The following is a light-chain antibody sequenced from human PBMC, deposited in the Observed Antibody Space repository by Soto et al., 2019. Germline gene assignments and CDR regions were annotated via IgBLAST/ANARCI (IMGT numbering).Light chain of an antibody. CDR2: DAS. Sequence: EIVLTKYPATPSFSPGERATLSCTASQSVSSYLAWYQQKPGQAPRLLIYDASNRATGIPARFSGSGSGTDFTLTISSLEPEDFAVYYCQQRSNWPPITFGQGTRLEIK. J-gene: IGKJ5*01. CDR1: QSVSSY. V-gene: IGKV3-11*01. CDR3: QQRSNWPPIT.